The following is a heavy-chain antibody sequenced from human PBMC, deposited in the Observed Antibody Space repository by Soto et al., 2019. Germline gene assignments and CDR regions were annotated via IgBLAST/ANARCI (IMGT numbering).Heavy chain of an antibody. CDR2: IWYDGSNK. CDR3: ARDRKKLRFLEWLPTGA. CDR1: GFTFSSYG. Sequence: GGSLRLSCAASGFTFSSYGMHWVRQAPGKGLEWVAVIWYDGSNKYYADSVKGRFTISRDNSKNTLYLQMNSLRAEDTAVYYCARDRKKLRFLEWLPTGAWGQGTLVTVSS. V-gene: IGHV3-33*01. D-gene: IGHD3-3*01. J-gene: IGHJ5*02.